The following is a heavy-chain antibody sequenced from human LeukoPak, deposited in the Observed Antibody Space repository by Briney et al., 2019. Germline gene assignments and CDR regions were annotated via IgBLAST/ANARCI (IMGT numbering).Heavy chain of an antibody. Sequence: GGSLRLSCAASGFNFGDCWMSWVRQAPGKGLEWVANIKKDGSDKYYVDSVKGRFTVSRDNAKNSLYLQMNSLRVEDTAVYYCLQYDSGNAWGQGTLVTVSS. CDR2: IKKDGSDK. CDR3: LQYDSGNA. J-gene: IGHJ5*02. D-gene: IGHD3-10*01. CDR1: GFNFGDCW. V-gene: IGHV3-7*01.